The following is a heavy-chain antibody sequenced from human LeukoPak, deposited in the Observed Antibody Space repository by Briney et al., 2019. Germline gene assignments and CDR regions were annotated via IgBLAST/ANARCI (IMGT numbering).Heavy chain of an antibody. CDR3: ARVSSSSWWALDY. CDR2: INTDGSST. D-gene: IGHD6-13*01. V-gene: IGHV3-74*01. CDR1: GFTLADYA. J-gene: IGHJ4*02. Sequence: GGSLRLSCTASGFTLADYATSWFRQAPGKGLVWVSRINTDGSSTSYADSVKGRFTISRDNAKNTLYLQMNSLRAEDTAVYYCARVSSSSWWALDYWGQGTLVTVSS.